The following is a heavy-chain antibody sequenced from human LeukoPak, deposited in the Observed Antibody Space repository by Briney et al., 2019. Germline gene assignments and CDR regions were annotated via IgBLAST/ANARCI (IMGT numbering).Heavy chain of an antibody. CDR1: GFTFSSYG. D-gene: IGHD2-2*03. CDR2: ISYDGSNK. Sequence: GGSLRLSCAASGFTFSSYGMHWVRQAPGKGLEWVAVISYDGSNKYYADSVKGRFTISRDNSKNTLYLQMNSLRAEDTAVYYCAKGNIGYCSSTSCYALYYFDYWGQGTLVTVSS. CDR3: AKGNIGYCSSTSCYALYYFDY. J-gene: IGHJ4*02. V-gene: IGHV3-30*18.